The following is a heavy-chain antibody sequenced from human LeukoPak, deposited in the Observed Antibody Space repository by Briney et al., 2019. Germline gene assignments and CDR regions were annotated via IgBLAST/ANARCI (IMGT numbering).Heavy chain of an antibody. D-gene: IGHD1-26*01. CDR3: ARVRSGSYDY. CDR2: ISGSGDGT. V-gene: IGHV3-23*01. CDR1: GSTFSSYA. Sequence: GGSLRLSCAVSGSTFSSYAMTWVRQAPGKGLEWVSGISGSGDGTYYADSVEGRFTISRDNAKNTLYLQMNSLRAEDTAVYYCARVRSGSYDYWGQGTLVTVSS. J-gene: IGHJ4*02.